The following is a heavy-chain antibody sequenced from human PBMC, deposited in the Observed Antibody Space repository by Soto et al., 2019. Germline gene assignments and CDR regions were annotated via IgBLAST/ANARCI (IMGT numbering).Heavy chain of an antibody. D-gene: IGHD1-1*01. CDR1: GFAFQNHG. V-gene: IGHV3-20*01. CDR3: ARKPHWQYWYFDL. J-gene: IGHJ2*01. CDR2: ISGSGVNA. Sequence: EVQLVESGGSVIRPGGSLRLSCAASGFAFQNHGMAWVRHVPGKGLEWAAGISGSGVNAGYADPVKGRFTISRDNGDNSLYLEINNLGVEDTALYHCARKPHWQYWYFDLWGRGTLVTVSS.